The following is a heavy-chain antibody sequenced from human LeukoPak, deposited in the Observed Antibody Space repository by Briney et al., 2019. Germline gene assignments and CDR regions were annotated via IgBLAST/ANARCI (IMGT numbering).Heavy chain of an antibody. Sequence: EASVKVSCKASGYTFTGYYMHWVRQAPGQGLEWMGWINPNSGGTNYAQKFQGRVTMTRDTSISTAYMELSRLRSDDTALYDCARECGELWATNLESFDYWGQGTLVTVSS. D-gene: IGHD3-10*01. CDR2: INPNSGGT. CDR3: ARECGELWATNLESFDY. J-gene: IGHJ4*02. CDR1: GYTFTGYY. V-gene: IGHV1-2*02.